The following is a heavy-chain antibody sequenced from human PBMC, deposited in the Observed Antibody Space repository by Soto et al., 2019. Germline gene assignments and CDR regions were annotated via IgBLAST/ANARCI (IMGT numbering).Heavy chain of an antibody. J-gene: IGHJ5*02. CDR2: INAANGDT. D-gene: IGHD3-9*01. Sequence: VASVKVSCKASGYTFTSYGIHWVRQAPGQRLEWMGWINAANGDTKYSPKFQGRVTITRDTSASTAYMELSSLRSEDTAVYYCARCPIDHNWFDPWGQGTLVTVSS. CDR3: ARCPIDHNWFDP. CDR1: GYTFTSYG. V-gene: IGHV1-3*01.